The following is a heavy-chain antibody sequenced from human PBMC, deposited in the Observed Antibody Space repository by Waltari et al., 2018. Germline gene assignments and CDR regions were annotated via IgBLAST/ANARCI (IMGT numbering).Heavy chain of an antibody. D-gene: IGHD3-16*01. CDR3: AGQKGGY. V-gene: IGHV4-59*11. CDR1: GGSISSHY. J-gene: IGHJ4*02. Sequence: QVQLQESGPGLVKPSETLSLTCTVSGGSISSHYWSWIRQPPGKGLEWIGYIYYSGSTNYNPSLKSRVTISVDTSKNQFSLKLSSVTAADTAVYYCAGQKGGYWGQGTLVTVSS. CDR2: IYYSGST.